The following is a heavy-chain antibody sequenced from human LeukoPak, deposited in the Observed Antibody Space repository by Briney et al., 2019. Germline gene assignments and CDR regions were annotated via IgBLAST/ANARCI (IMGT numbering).Heavy chain of an antibody. J-gene: IGHJ5*02. V-gene: IGHV3-23*01. CDR2: VSATGRET. D-gene: IGHD3-10*01. Sequence: PGGSLKLSCSASGFTFSSFVMSWVRQSPGKGLEWVSGVSATGRETFYADSVEGRFTISRDNSKNTVYLQMNSLTTEDTAKYYCARTWNSAIGSAGDWFDPWGQGAQVIVSS. CDR1: GFTFSSFV. CDR3: ARTWNSAIGSAGDWFDP.